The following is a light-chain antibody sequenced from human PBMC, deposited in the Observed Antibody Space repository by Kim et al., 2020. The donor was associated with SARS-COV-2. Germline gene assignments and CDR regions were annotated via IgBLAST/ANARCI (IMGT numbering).Light chain of an antibody. V-gene: IGLV3-21*04. J-gene: IGLJ2*01. CDR2: YDS. CDR1: NIGSKS. CDR3: QVWDSSSDHVV. Sequence: SYELTQPPSVSVAPGKTARITCGGNNIGSKSVHWYQQNPGQAPVLVIYYDSDRPSGIPERFSASNSGNTATLTISRVEAGDEADYYCQVWDSSSDHVVFGGGTQLTVL.